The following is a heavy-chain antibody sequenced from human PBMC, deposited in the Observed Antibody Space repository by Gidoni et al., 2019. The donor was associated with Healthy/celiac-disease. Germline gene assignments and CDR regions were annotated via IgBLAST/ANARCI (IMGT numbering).Heavy chain of an antibody. V-gene: IGHV4-34*01. J-gene: IGHJ4*02. D-gene: IGHD3-10*01. CDR3: ARAPITMVRGVIISGAFDY. CDR2: INHSGST. Sequence: QVQLQQWGAGLLKPSEPLSLPCAVYVASFSGYYWSWIRQPPGKGLEWIGEINHSGSTNYNPSLKSRVTISVDTAKNQFSLKLSSVTAADTAVYYCARAPITMVRGVIISGAFDYWGQGTLVTVSS. CDR1: VASFSGYY.